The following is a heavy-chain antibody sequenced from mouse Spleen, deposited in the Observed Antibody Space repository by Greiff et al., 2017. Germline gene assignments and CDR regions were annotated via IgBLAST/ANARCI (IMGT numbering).Heavy chain of an antibody. J-gene: IGHJ1*03. CDR2: ISNGGGST. D-gene: IGHD2-4*01. Sequence: EVKLMESGGGLVQPGGSLKLSCAASGFTFSDYYMYWVRQTPEKRLEWVAYISNGGGSTYYPDTVKGRFTISRDNAKNTLYLQMSRLKSEDTAMYYCARHLYYDYDGYFDVWGTGTTVTVSS. CDR3: ARHLYYDYDGYFDV. CDR1: GFTFSDYY. V-gene: IGHV5-12*01.